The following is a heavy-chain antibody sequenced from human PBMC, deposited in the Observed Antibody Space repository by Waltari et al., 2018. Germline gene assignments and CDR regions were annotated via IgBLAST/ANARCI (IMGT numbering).Heavy chain of an antibody. Sequence: QVHLVQSGAVVTKPGASVKVPCKASGYTFTAYYVHWVRQAPGQGLVWGGWNNPKSGGTNYAVKLKGVVTMTSDTSTKTAYLEVNSLRSDDTSVFYCVRDLMDWGGDSCYQVDETDYWGQGTLVTVSS. CDR1: GYTFTAYY. J-gene: IGHJ4*02. CDR3: VRDLMDWGGDSCYQVDETDY. CDR2: NNPKSGGT. V-gene: IGHV1-2*02. D-gene: IGHD2-21*01.